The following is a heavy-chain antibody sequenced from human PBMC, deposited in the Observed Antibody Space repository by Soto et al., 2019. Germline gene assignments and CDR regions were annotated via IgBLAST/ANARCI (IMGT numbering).Heavy chain of an antibody. CDR2: IYPGDSDT. CDR1: GYSFTSYW. J-gene: IGHJ6*02. D-gene: IGHD2-15*01. V-gene: IGHV5-51*01. CDR3: ARLPLGYCSGGSCYSWGYYYYYGMDV. Sequence: GESLKISCKGSGYSFTSYWIGWVRQMPGKGLEWMGIIYPGDSDTRYSPSFQGQVTISADKSISTAYLQWSSLKASDTAMYYCARLPLGYCSGGSCYSWGYYYYYGMDVWGQGNTVTVSS.